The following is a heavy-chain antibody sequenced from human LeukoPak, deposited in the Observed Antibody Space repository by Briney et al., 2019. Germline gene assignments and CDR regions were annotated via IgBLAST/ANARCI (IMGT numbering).Heavy chain of an antibody. CDR1: GFTFSTYA. J-gene: IGHJ3*02. CDR3: ARDWFGGAFDI. CDR2: ISPSGDKT. D-gene: IGHD3-10*01. Sequence: GGSLRLSCAASGFTFSTYAMTWVRQAPGKGLEWVSAISPSGDKTYYADSVKGRFTISRDNSKNTLYLQMNSLRAEDTAVYYCARDWFGGAFDIWGQGTMVTVSS. V-gene: IGHV3-23*01.